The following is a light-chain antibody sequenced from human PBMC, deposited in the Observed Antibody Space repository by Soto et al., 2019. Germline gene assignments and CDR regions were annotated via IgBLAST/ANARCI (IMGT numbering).Light chain of an antibody. V-gene: IGKV3-15*01. CDR3: QQSNNWPLT. CDR2: GAS. Sequence: EIVMTQSPATLSVSPGERATLSCRASQSVSRNLAWYQQKPGQAPRLLIYGASTRATGIPARFSGSVSGTEFTLTISSLQSEDFAVYYCQQSNNWPLTFGGGTKVEIK. J-gene: IGKJ4*01. CDR1: QSVSRN.